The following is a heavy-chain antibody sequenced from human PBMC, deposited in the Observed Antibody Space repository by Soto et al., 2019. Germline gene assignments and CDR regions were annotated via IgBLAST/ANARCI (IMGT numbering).Heavy chain of an antibody. CDR3: ARARALGIVGATSTFEI. V-gene: IGHV1-69*13. J-gene: IGHJ3*02. CDR1: GGTFSSYA. D-gene: IGHD1-26*01. CDR2: IIPIFGTA. Sequence: SVKVSCKASGGTFSSYAISWVRQAPGQGLEWMGGIIPIFGTANYAQKFQGRVTITADESTSTAYMELSSLRSEDTAVYYCARARALGIVGATSTFEIWGQGTMVTVSS.